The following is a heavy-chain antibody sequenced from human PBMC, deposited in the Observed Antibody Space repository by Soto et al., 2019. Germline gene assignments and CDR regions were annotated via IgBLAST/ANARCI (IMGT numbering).Heavy chain of an antibody. J-gene: IGHJ4*02. V-gene: IGHV1-18*01. CDR3: ARSGDSYAYDY. CDR1: GYTLTNYD. Sequence: QVQLVQSGAEVKKPGASVKVSCKTSGYTLTNYDINWVRQAPGQGLEWMGWISPFNANTKYAQKLQGRVTMTTDTSTSTAYMEVRSLRSDDTAVYYCARSGDSYAYDYWGQGTLVTVSS. D-gene: IGHD5-18*01. CDR2: ISPFNANT.